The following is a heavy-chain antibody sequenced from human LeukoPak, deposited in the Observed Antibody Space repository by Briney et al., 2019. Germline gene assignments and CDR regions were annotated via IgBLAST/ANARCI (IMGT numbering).Heavy chain of an antibody. Sequence: GASVKVSCKASGYTFTGYYMHWVRQAPGQGLEWMGRINPNSGGTNYAQKFQGRVTMTRDTSMSTAYMELSRLRSDDTTVYYCASWGQDYYGSVFFDYWGQGTLVTVSS. D-gene: IGHD3-10*01. CDR3: ASWGQDYYGSVFFDY. V-gene: IGHV1-2*06. J-gene: IGHJ4*02. CDR2: INPNSGGT. CDR1: GYTFTGYY.